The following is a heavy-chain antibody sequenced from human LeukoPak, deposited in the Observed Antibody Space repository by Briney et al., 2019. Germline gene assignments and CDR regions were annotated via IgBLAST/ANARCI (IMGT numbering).Heavy chain of an antibody. CDR2: FDPEDGET. CDR3: ASGDSHYYGSGSYDY. J-gene: IGHJ4*02. CDR1: GYTLTELS. Sequence: GASVKVSCKVSGYTLTELSMHWVQQAPGKGIEWMGGFDPEDGETIYAQKFQGRVTMTEDTSTDTAYMELSSLRSEDTAVYYCASGDSHYYGSGSYDYWGQGTLVTVSS. D-gene: IGHD3-10*01. V-gene: IGHV1-24*01.